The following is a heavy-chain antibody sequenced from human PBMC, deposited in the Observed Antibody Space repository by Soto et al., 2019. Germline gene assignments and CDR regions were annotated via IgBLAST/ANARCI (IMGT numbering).Heavy chain of an antibody. V-gene: IGHV1-46*01. J-gene: IGHJ4*02. CDR2: VNPSGGHT. D-gene: IGHD2-21*02. Sequence: QVQLMQSGAEVKKPGASVKVSCKASGDTFTDYYIHWVRQAPGQGLEWMGTVNPSGGHTTYAQHFLGRVTMTGDTSTSILYMELTSLTSDDTVIYYCVRGGHVVVVTAALDYWGQGTLVTVSS. CDR3: VRGGHVVVVTAALDY. CDR1: GDTFTDYY.